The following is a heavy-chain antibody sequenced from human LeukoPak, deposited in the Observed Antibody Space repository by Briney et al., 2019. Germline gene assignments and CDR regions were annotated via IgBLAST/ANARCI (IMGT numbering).Heavy chain of an antibody. CDR3: ARDRGGGSGTYYILY. Sequence: ASVKLSCKASGYTFTDYHMHWVRQAPGQGLEWLGWINPNNGGTNYAQKFQGRVTMTRDTSISTAYMELSSLRSDDTAVYYCARDRGGGSGTYYILYWGLGSLVTVSS. J-gene: IGHJ4*02. CDR2: INPNNGGT. D-gene: IGHD3-10*01. CDR1: GYTFTDYH. V-gene: IGHV1-2*02.